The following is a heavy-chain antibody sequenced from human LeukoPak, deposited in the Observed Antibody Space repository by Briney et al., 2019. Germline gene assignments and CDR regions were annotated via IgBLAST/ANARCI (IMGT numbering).Heavy chain of an antibody. CDR1: GFAFSSYG. Sequence: GRSLRLSCAASGFAFSSYGMHWIRQASGKGLEWVAVIWSDESQKYYADSMKGRFTISRDNSKNMLYLQMNSLRVEDTAVYYCASAAGAFDMWGQGTLVTVSS. V-gene: IGHV3-33*01. J-gene: IGHJ3*02. CDR3: ASAAGAFDM. CDR2: IWSDESQK. D-gene: IGHD6-13*01.